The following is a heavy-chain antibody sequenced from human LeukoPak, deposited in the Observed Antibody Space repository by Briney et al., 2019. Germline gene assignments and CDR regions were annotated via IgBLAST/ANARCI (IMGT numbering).Heavy chain of an antibody. CDR2: IYPGDSDT. V-gene: IGHV5-51*01. J-gene: IGHJ4*02. D-gene: IGHD3-10*01. CDR3: ARRMVRGVIMGQFDY. CDR1: GYSFTSYW. Sequence: NPGESLKISCKGSGYSFTSYWIGWVRQMPGKGLEWMGIIYPGDSDTRYSPSFQGQVTISADKSISTAYLQWSSLKASDTAMYYCARRMVRGVIMGQFDYWGQGTLVTASS.